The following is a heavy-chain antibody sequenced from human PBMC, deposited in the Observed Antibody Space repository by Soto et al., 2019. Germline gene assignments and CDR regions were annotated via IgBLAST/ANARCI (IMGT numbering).Heavy chain of an antibody. CDR2: IKSRADGGTA. CDR1: GFTFSNAW. J-gene: IGHJ4*02. CDR3: ATLGGNLGAFHY. D-gene: IGHD3-16*01. V-gene: IGHV3-15*01. Sequence: EVQLVESGGGLVKPGGSLRLSCAASGFTFSNAWMSWVRQAPGKGLEWVGRIKSRADGGTADHAAPVKGRFAISRDDSKNTLHLQMNSLKTEDTAVYYCATLGGNLGAFHYWGQGTLVTVSS.